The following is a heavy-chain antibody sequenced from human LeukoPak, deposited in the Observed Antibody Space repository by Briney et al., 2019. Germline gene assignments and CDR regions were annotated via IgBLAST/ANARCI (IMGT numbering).Heavy chain of an antibody. Sequence: PSETLSLTCSVSGGSISSSAYHWSWFRQHPGKGLEWIGYIYYTGRTYYSPSLKSRVTTSLDTSKNQFSLNLSSLTAADTAVYYCATAPILRGEGGEHYKYGMDVWGQGTTVIVSS. D-gene: IGHD2-2*02. V-gene: IGHV4-31*03. CDR3: ATAPILRGEGGEHYKYGMDV. CDR2: IYYTGRT. J-gene: IGHJ6*02. CDR1: GGSISSSAYH.